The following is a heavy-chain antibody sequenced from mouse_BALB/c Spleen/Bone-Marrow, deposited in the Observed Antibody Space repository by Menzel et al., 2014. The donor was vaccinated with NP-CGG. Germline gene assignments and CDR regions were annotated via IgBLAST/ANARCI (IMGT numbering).Heavy chain of an antibody. CDR1: GSTFSSFG. CDR3: AIRAY. CDR2: ISSGSSTI. V-gene: IGHV5-17*02. J-gene: IGHJ3*01. Sequence: DVMLVESGGGLVLPGGSRKLSCAASGSTFSSFGMHWVRQAPEKGLEWVAYISSGSSTIYYADTVKGRFTISRDNPKNTLFLQMTSLRSEDTAMYYCAIRAYWGQGTLVTVSA. D-gene: IGHD3-2*02.